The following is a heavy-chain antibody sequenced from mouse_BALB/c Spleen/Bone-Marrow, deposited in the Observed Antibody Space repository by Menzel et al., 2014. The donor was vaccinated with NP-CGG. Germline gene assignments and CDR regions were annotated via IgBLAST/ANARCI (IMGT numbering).Heavy chain of an antibody. CDR2: IDPANGNI. J-gene: IGHJ2*01. V-gene: IGHV14-3*02. CDR3: ASYHYGYYFDY. Sequence: VQLQQSGAELVKPGASVKLSCTASGFNIKDIYMHWVKQRPEQGLEWIGRIDPANGNIKYDPKFQGKATITADTSSNTAYLQLSRLTSEDTAVYYCASYHYGYYFDYWGQGTTITVSS. CDR1: GFNIKDIY. D-gene: IGHD2-4*01.